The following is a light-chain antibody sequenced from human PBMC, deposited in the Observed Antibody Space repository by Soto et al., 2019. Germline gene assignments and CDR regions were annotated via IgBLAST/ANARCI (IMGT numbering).Light chain of an antibody. V-gene: IGLV2-14*03. Sequence: QSALTQPASVSGSPGQSITISCTGTSSDIGTYNSVSWYQQHAGNVPKLMIYDVTNRPSGVSDRFSGSKSANTASLTISGLQAEDEADYYCTSYTTSSTLVFGGGTKLTVL. J-gene: IGLJ2*01. CDR2: DVT. CDR1: SSDIGTYNS. CDR3: TSYTTSSTLV.